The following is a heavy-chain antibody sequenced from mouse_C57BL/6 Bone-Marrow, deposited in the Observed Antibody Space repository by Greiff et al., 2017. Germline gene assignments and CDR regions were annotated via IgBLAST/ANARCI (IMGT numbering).Heavy chain of an antibody. V-gene: IGHV1-85*01. J-gene: IGHJ1*03. CDR2: IYPRDGST. Sequence: VQLVESGPELVKPGASVKLSCKASGYTFTSYDINWVKQRPGQGLEWIGWIYPRDGSTKYTEKFKGKGTLTVDTSSSTAYMELHSLTSEDSAVYFCARLEFDGSSGDWYFDVWGTGTTVTVSS. CDR3: ARLEFDGSSGDWYFDV. D-gene: IGHD1-1*01. CDR1: GYTFTSYD.